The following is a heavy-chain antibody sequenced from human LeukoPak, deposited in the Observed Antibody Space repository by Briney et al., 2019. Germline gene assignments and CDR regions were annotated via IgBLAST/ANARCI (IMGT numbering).Heavy chain of an antibody. J-gene: IGHJ4*02. V-gene: IGHV3-21*06. CDR2: MSSGGTYI. D-gene: IGHD1-26*01. CDR1: GFTFSTYA. CDR3: IVQ. Sequence: GGSLRLSCAASGFTFSTYAMTWVGQAPGKGLEWVSSMSSGGTYIYYADSVRGRFTISGDNAKDSLFLLMNSLRVEDTAVYYGIVQWGQGTLVSVSS.